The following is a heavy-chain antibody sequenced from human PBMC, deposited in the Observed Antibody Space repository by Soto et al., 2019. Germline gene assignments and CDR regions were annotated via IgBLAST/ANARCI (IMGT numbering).Heavy chain of an antibody. J-gene: IGHJ6*02. CDR1: GFTFTSSA. D-gene: IGHD3-22*01. CDR2: IVVGSGNT. V-gene: IGHV1-58*02. Sequence: SVKVSCKASGFTFTSSAMQWVRQARGQRLEWIGWIVVGSGNTNYAQKFQERVTITRDMSTSTAYMELSSLRSEDTAVYYCAAKYYYDSSLAPRYYYYYYGMDVWGQGTTVTVSS. CDR3: AAKYYYDSSLAPRYYYYYYGMDV.